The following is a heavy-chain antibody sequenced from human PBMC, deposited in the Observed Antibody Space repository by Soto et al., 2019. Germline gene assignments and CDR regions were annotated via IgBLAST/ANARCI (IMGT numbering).Heavy chain of an antibody. J-gene: IGHJ4*02. Sequence: LGESLKISCKGSGYSFTSYWIGWVRQMPGKGLEWMGIIYPGDSDTRYSPSFQGQVTISADKSISTAYLQWSSLKASDTAMYYCARGLYCGGDCYSDHFDYWGQGTLVTVSS. V-gene: IGHV5-51*01. CDR1: GYSFTSYW. CDR3: ARGLYCGGDCYSDHFDY. CDR2: IYPGDSDT. D-gene: IGHD2-21*02.